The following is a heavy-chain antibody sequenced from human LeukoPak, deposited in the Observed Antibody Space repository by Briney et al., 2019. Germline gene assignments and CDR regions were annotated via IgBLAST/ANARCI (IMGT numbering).Heavy chain of an antibody. CDR2: IYTSGST. J-gene: IGHJ4*02. CDR1: GGSISSGSYY. CDR3: AREPNTVLDY. V-gene: IGHV4-61*02. D-gene: IGHD4-11*01. Sequence: SETLSLTCTVSGGSISSGSYYWSWIRQPAGKGLEWIGRIYTSGSTNYNPSLKSRVTISVDTPKNQFSLKLSSVTAADTAVYYCAREPNTVLDYWGQGTLVTVSS.